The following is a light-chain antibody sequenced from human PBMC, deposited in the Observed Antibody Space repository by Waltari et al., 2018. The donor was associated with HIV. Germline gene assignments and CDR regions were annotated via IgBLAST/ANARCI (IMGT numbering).Light chain of an antibody. CDR2: AAS. CDR1: QSVSTY. V-gene: IGKV1-39*01. CDR3: QESHSSSLT. J-gene: IGKJ4*01. Sequence: DIQMTQSPSSLSASVGDRVTITCRASQSVSTYLNWYQYKPGKAPKLLIYAASSLQSGVPSRFSGSGSGTDFPLTISSLQRDDSATYYCQESHSSSLTFGGGTGVEI.